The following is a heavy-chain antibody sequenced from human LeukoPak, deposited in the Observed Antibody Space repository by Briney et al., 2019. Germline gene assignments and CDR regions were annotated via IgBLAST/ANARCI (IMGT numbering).Heavy chain of an antibody. CDR1: GFTFSTYG. CDR2: ISGSGGST. CDR3: ASCFPRDYYDSSGYYHPGFDY. Sequence: GGTLRLSCEASGFTFSTYGINWVRQAPGKGLEWVSAISGSGGSTYYADSVKGRFTISRDNSKNTLYLQMNSLRAEDTAVYYCASCFPRDYYDSSGYYHPGFDYWGQGTPVTVSS. V-gene: IGHV3-23*01. D-gene: IGHD3-22*01. J-gene: IGHJ4*02.